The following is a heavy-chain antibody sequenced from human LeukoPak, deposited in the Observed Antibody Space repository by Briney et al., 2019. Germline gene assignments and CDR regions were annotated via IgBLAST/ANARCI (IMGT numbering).Heavy chain of an antibody. D-gene: IGHD3-16*01. J-gene: IGHJ6*04. V-gene: IGHV3-23*01. CDR3: SLTAPYYYGMDV. CDR2: ISGSGDST. CDR1: GFTFSNYA. Sequence: GGSLRLSCGASGFTFSNYAMTWVRQAPGKGLEWVSAISGSGDSTYYADSVKGRFTISRDNSKNTLYVQMNSLRAEDTAVYYCSLTAPYYYGMDVWGKGTTVTVSS.